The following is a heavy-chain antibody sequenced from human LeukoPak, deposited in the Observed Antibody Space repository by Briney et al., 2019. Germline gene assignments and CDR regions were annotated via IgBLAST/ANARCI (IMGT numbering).Heavy chain of an antibody. CDR2: ISYDGSNK. CDR3: ARPTYSSGWSPFDY. V-gene: IGHV3-30*04. Sequence: PGRSLRLSCAASGFTFSSYAMHWVRQAPGKGLEWVALISYDGSNKYYADSVKGRFTISRDNSKNTLYLQMNSLRAEDTAVYYCARPTYSSGWSPFDYWGQGTLVTVSS. D-gene: IGHD6-19*01. CDR1: GFTFSSYA. J-gene: IGHJ4*02.